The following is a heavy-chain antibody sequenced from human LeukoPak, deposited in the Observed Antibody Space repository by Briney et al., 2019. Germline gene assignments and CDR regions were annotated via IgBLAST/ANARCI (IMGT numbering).Heavy chain of an antibody. CDR3: ARDFGNWNYGPDYYYGMDV. J-gene: IGHJ6*02. V-gene: IGHV3-21*01. Sequence: PGGSLRLSCAASGFTFSSYSMSWVRQAPGKGLEWVSSISSSSYIYYADSVKGRFTISRDNAKNSLYLQMNSLRAEDTAVYYCARDFGNWNYGPDYYYGMDVWGQGTTVTVSS. D-gene: IGHD1-7*01. CDR2: ISSSSYI. CDR1: GFTFSSYS.